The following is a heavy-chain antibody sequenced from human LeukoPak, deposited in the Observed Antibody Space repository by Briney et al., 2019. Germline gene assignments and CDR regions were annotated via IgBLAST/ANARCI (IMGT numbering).Heavy chain of an antibody. J-gene: IGHJ4*02. CDR3: ARRRSGYVDY. D-gene: IGHD2-15*01. CDR2: IKQDGTEK. Sequence: GGSLRLSCAASGFTISSYWMSRVRQAPGKGLEWVANIKQDGTEKFYVDSVKGRFTISRDNAKNSLYLQMNSLRAEDSAVYYCARRRSGYVDYWGQGTLVTVSS. V-gene: IGHV3-7*01. CDR1: GFTISSYW.